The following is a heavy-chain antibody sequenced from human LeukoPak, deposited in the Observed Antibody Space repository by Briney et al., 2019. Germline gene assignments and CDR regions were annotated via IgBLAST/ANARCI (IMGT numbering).Heavy chain of an antibody. CDR3: ARESLCSSTGCYVDY. V-gene: IGHV1-2*02. Sequence: GASVKVSCKASGYTFTGYYMHWVRQAPGQGLEWMGGINPNSGGTNYAQKFQGRVTMTRDTSISTAYMELSRLRSDDTAVYYCARESLCSSTGCYVDYWGQGTLVTVSS. CDR1: GYTFTGYY. D-gene: IGHD2-2*01. CDR2: INPNSGGT. J-gene: IGHJ4*02.